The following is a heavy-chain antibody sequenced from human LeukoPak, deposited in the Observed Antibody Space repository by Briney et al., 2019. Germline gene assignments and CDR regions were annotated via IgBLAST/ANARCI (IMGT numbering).Heavy chain of an antibody. Sequence: ASVKVSCKASGYTFTSYGISWVRQAPGQGLEWMGWISAYNGNTNYAQKLQGRVTITTDTSTSTAYMELRSLRSDYTAVYYCARLLRSGYPIYYFDYWGQGTLVTVSS. D-gene: IGHD3-22*01. J-gene: IGHJ4*02. CDR1: GYTFTSYG. CDR3: ARLLRSGYPIYYFDY. V-gene: IGHV1-18*01. CDR2: ISAYNGNT.